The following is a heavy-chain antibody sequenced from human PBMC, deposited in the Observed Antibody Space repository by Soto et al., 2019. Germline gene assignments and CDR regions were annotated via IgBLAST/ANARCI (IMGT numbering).Heavy chain of an antibody. CDR3: ARAAIEYSSSPSSFDY. J-gene: IGHJ4*02. CDR1: GGSISSGGYS. Sequence: ASETLSLTCAVSGGSISSGGYSWSWIRQPPGKGLEWLGYIYHSGSTYYNPSLKSRVTISVDRSKNQFSLKLSSVTAADTAVYYCARAAIEYSSSPSSFDYWGQGTLVTVSS. D-gene: IGHD6-6*01. CDR2: IYHSGST. V-gene: IGHV4-30-2*01.